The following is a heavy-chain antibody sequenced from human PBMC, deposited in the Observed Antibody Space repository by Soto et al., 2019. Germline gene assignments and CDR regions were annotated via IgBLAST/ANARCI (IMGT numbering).Heavy chain of an antibody. CDR1: GDSVSSNSAA. CDR3: AIEIPYYVSSDSYLDY. Sequence: GDSVSSNSAAWNWIRQSPSRGLEWLGRTYYRSRWYKDYAVSVKSRINVTPDTSKNQFSLHLNSVTPEDTAVYYCAIEIPYYVSSDSYLDYWGQGILVTV. J-gene: IGHJ4*02. D-gene: IGHD3-16*01. CDR2: TYYRSRWYK. V-gene: IGHV6-1*01.